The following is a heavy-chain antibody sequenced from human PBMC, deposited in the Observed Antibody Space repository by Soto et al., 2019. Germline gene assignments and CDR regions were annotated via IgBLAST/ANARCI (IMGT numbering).Heavy chain of an antibody. D-gene: IGHD6-6*01. Sequence: EVQLLESGGGLVQPGGSLRLSCAASGFTFSIYAMSWVRQAPGKGLEWVSAISGSGGSTYYADSVKGRFTISRDNSKNKLYLQMNSLRAEDTAVYYCAKDLYSSSCGLAFDIWGQGTMVTVSS. CDR2: ISGSGGST. J-gene: IGHJ3*02. CDR3: AKDLYSSSCGLAFDI. CDR1: GFTFSIYA. V-gene: IGHV3-23*01.